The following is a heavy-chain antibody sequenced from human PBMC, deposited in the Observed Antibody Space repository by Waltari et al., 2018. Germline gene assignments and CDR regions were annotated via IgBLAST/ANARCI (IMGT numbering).Heavy chain of an antibody. V-gene: IGHV1-69*10. CDR3: ARGYYYDRDYFDY. D-gene: IGHD3-10*02. CDR1: GGTCSSYP. CDR2: IIPILGIA. Sequence: QVQLVQSGAAVKKPGHSVKVSCKASGGTCSSYPLSWVRPATGQGLEWMGGIIPILGIANYAQKFQGRVTITADKSTSTAYMELSSLRSEDTAVYYCARGYYYDRDYFDYWGQGTLVTVSS. J-gene: IGHJ4*02.